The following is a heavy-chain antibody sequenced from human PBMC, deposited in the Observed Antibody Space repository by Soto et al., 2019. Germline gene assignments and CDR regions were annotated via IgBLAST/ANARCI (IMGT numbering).Heavy chain of an antibody. CDR1: GYSFTIYW. V-gene: IGHV5-10-1*01. D-gene: IGHD2-8*01. CDR3: VRDCTNGVCHLLSGMDV. CDR2: IDPSDSYT. J-gene: IGHJ6*02. Sequence: GESLKISCKGSGYSFTIYWISWVRQMPGKGLEWMGRIDPSDSYTNYSPSFQGHVTISADKSISTAYLQWSSLKASDTAMYYCVRDCTNGVCHLLSGMDVWGQGTTVTVSS.